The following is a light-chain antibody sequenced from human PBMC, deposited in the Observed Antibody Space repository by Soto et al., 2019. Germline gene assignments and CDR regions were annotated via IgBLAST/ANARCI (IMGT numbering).Light chain of an antibody. Sequence: IVMTQSPGTLSVSPGQRAVLSCRSSQSVSSNLAWYQQKPGQAPRLLIYGASTRATGIPARFSGSGSGTEFTLTISSLQSEDFAVYYCQQYNNLPWTFGQGTKVDIK. J-gene: IGKJ1*01. CDR3: QQYNNLPWT. CDR1: QSVSSN. CDR2: GAS. V-gene: IGKV3-15*01.